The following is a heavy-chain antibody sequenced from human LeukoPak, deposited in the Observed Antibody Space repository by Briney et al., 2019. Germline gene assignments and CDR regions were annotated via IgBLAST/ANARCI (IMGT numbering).Heavy chain of an antibody. D-gene: IGHD3-22*01. J-gene: IGHJ4*02. CDR1: GGSLSSYY. CDR3: ARDSGYDSSGHFDY. V-gene: IGHV4-59*01. Sequence: SETLSLTCTVSGGSLSSYYWSWIRQPPGKGLEWIGYIYYSGSTNYNPSLKSRVTISVDTSKNQFSLKLSSVTAADTAVYYCARDSGYDSSGHFDYWGQGTLVTVSS. CDR2: IYYSGST.